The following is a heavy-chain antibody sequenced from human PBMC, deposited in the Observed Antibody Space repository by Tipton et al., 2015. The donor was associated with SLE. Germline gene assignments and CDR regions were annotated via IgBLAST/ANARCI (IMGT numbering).Heavy chain of an antibody. V-gene: IGHV4-4*07. CDR1: GGSISSYY. D-gene: IGHD4-17*01. Sequence: LRLSCTVSGGSISSYYWSWIRQPAGKGLEWIGRIYTSGSTNYNPSLKSRVTISVDTSKNQFSLKLSSVTAADTAVYYCARAGSPRALSHYGDFDYWGQGTLVTVSS. CDR2: IYTSGST. CDR3: ARAGSPRALSHYGDFDY. J-gene: IGHJ4*02.